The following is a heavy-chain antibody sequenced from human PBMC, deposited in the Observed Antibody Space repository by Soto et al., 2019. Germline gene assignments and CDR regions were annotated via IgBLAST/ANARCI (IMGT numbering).Heavy chain of an antibody. Sequence: SQTLSLTCAISGDSVSSNSAAWNWIRQSPSRGLEWLGRIYYRSKWYNDYAVSVKSRITINPDTSKNQFSLQLNSVTPEDTAVYYCARDPVDTAMVQYYYYGMDVWSQGTTVTVSS. CDR1: GDSVSSNSAA. J-gene: IGHJ6*02. CDR3: ARDPVDTAMVQYYYYGMDV. V-gene: IGHV6-1*01. CDR2: IYYRSKWYN. D-gene: IGHD5-18*01.